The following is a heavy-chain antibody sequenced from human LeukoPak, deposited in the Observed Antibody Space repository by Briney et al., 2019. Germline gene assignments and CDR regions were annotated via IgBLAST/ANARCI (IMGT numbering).Heavy chain of an antibody. Sequence: GSLRLSCAASGFTFRTYWMSWVRQAPGKGLEWVANIKQDGSDKYYVDSVKGRFTISKDNAKNSLCLQMNSLRAEDTAVYYCAAKGNGYTGIYVFAHWGRGTLVTVSS. J-gene: IGHJ4*02. CDR1: GFTFRTYW. V-gene: IGHV3-7*01. CDR2: IKQDGSDK. D-gene: IGHD5-12*01. CDR3: AAKGNGYTGIYVFAH.